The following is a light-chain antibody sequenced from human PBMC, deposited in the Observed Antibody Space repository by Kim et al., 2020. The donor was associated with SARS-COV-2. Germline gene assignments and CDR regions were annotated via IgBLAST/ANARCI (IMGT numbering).Light chain of an antibody. CDR3: QQTYITWYS. CDR1: QGIGTN. J-gene: IGKJ2*03. CDR2: DAS. V-gene: IGKV1-39*01. Sequence: DIQMTQSPSSLSASVGDRVTITCRAGQGIGTNLNWYQQKHGQAPKLLLYDASTLQSGVPSRFSDSGSGTHFTLTISSLQPEDIASYYCQQTYITWYSFGQGTKLEI.